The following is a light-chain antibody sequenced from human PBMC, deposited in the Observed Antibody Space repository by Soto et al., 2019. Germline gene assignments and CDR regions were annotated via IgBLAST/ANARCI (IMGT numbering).Light chain of an antibody. J-gene: IGKJ1*01. Sequence: EVVLTQSPGTLSLSPRERATLSCRASQSVSNNYLAWYQHKPGQAPRLLIYGASNRAPGIPDRFSGSGSGPDFTLTISRLEPEDFAVYYRQQYAASPRTFGQGTLVEVK. CDR3: QQYAASPRT. CDR2: GAS. CDR1: QSVSNNY. V-gene: IGKV3-20*01.